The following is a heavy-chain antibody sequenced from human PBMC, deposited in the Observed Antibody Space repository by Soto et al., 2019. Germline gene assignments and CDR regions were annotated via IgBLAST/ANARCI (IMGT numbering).Heavy chain of an antibody. V-gene: IGHV4-30-4*01. D-gene: IGHD2-21*02. Sequence: QVQLQESGPGLVKPSQTLSLTCTVSGGSISSGDYYRSWIRQPPGKGLEWIGYTYYSGSTYYNPSLKSRVTISVDTSKNQFSLKLSSVTAADTAVYYCARAMVVTQNWFDPWGQGTLVTVSS. CDR1: GGSISSGDYY. J-gene: IGHJ5*02. CDR3: ARAMVVTQNWFDP. CDR2: TYYSGST.